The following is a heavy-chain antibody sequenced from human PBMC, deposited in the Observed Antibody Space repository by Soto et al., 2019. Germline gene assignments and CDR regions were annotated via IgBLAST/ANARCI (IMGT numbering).Heavy chain of an antibody. V-gene: IGHV3-30-3*01. D-gene: IGHD3-9*01. J-gene: IGHJ6*02. CDR1: GFTFSSYA. Sequence: PGGSLRLSCAASGFTFSSYAMHWVRQAPGKGLEWVAVISYDGSNKYYADSVKGRFTISRDNSKNTLYLQMNGLRAEDTAVYYCARDYDILTGPHRYYYYGMDVWGQGTTVTVSS. CDR2: ISYDGSNK. CDR3: ARDYDILTGPHRYYYYGMDV.